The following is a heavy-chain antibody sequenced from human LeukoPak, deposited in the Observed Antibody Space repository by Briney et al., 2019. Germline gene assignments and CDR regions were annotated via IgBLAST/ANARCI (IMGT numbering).Heavy chain of an antibody. CDR3: AKALRRITIFGVVPGDAFDI. D-gene: IGHD3-3*01. Sequence: PGGSLRLSCAASGFTFSSYAMSWVRQAPGKGLEWVSAISGSGGSTYYADSVKGRFTISRDNSKNTLYLQMNSLRAEDTAVYYCAKALRRITIFGVVPGDAFDIWGQGTMVTVSS. J-gene: IGHJ3*02. V-gene: IGHV3-23*01. CDR1: GFTFSSYA. CDR2: ISGSGGST.